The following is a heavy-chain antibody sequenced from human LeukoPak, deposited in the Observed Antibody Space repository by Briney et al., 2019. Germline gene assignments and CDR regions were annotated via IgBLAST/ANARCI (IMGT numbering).Heavy chain of an antibody. CDR1: GYSFTSYW. D-gene: IGHD1-26*01. V-gene: IGHV5-51*01. Sequence: GESLKISCQGSGYSFTSYWIGWVRQMPGKGLEWMGIIYPGDSDTRYSPSFQGQVTISADKSISTAYLQWSSLKASDTAMYYCARHRWEPTADYYMDVWGKGTTVTVSS. CDR2: IYPGDSDT. CDR3: ARHRWEPTADYYMDV. J-gene: IGHJ6*03.